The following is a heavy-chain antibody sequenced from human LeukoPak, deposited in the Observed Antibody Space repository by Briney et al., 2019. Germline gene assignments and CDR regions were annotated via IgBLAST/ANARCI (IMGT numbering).Heavy chain of an antibody. Sequence: GGSLRLSCAASGFTFSTYWMNWIRQAPGKGLEWVANIKQDGSAQFYVDSVKGRFTISRDNAKTSLYLQMNSLRAEDTAVYYCVRGCADTVMSRMDSWGQGTLVTVSS. D-gene: IGHD5-18*01. J-gene: IGHJ4*02. CDR3: VRGCADTVMSRMDS. CDR2: IKQDGSAQ. V-gene: IGHV3-7*01. CDR1: GFTFSTYW.